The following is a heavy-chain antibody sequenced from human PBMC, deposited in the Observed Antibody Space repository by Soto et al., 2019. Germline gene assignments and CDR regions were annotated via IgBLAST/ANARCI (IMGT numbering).Heavy chain of an antibody. CDR3: ALRGHCSGDTCYSA. Sequence: QITLKESGPPLVKPTQTLTLTCTFSGFSLTTGGVGVGWIRQPPGKALEWLALIYWSDEKRYSPSLKSRLTITKDTSKNQVVLTMTNMDPVDTATYYCALRGHCSGDTCYSAWGQGTLVTVSS. CDR2: IYWSDEK. CDR1: GFSLTTGGVG. V-gene: IGHV2-5*01. D-gene: IGHD2-15*01. J-gene: IGHJ5*02.